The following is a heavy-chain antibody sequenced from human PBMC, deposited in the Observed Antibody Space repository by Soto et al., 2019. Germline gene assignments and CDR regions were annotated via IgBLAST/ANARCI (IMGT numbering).Heavy chain of an antibody. J-gene: IGHJ4*02. D-gene: IGHD6-19*01. CDR1: GYMFNSYG. CDR3: VRDETYTSGWYFEY. V-gene: IGHV1-18*01. CDR2: ISGYDGKT. Sequence: QVQLVQSGGEVKKAGASVKVSCKTSGYMFNSYGMSWVRQAPGQGLEWMGWISGYDGKTEYAQKCQGRVTMTTETSTTTVYMELRSLRSDDTAVYYCVRDETYTSGWYFEYWGQGTLVTVPS.